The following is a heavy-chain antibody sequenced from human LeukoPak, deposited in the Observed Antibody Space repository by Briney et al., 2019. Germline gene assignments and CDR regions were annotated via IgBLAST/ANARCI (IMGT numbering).Heavy chain of an antibody. Sequence: EASVKVSCKASGGTFSNYAINWVRQAPGQGLEWMGGVLPIFNKTNYAQKFQGRVTITTDEFTSAAYMELSSLRSEDTAVYYCVIDGRKYYDSSVLDYFDYWGQGTLVTVSS. J-gene: IGHJ4*02. CDR3: VIDGRKYYDSSVLDYFDY. CDR1: GGTFSNYA. CDR2: VLPIFNKT. D-gene: IGHD3-22*01. V-gene: IGHV1-69*05.